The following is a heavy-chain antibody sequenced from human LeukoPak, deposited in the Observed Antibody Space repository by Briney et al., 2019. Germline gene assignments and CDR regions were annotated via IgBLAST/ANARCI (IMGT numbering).Heavy chain of an antibody. CDR3: AKVLRYFDWSSWEFDY. D-gene: IGHD3-9*01. CDR1: GFTFSSYG. CDR2: ISYDGSNK. J-gene: IGHJ4*02. Sequence: GRSLRLSCAASGFTFSSYGMHWVRQAPGKGLEWVAVISYDGSNKYYADSVKGRFTISRDNSKNTLYLQMNSLRAEDTAVYYCAKVLRYFDWSSWEFDYWGQGTLVTVSS. V-gene: IGHV3-30*18.